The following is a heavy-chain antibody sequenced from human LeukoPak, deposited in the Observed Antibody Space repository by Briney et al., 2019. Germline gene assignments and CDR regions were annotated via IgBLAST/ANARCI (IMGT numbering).Heavy chain of an antibody. Sequence: SETLSLTCTVSGGSISSHYRSWIRQSPGNGLEWIGYISYIGSTNYSPSLKSRLTISIDPSKNQFSLKLSSVTAADTVVYYCARVVVVTEPRYGMDVWGQGTTVTVSS. J-gene: IGHJ6*02. V-gene: IGHV4-59*11. D-gene: IGHD2-21*02. CDR3: ARVVVVTEPRYGMDV. CDR2: ISYIGST. CDR1: GGSISSHY.